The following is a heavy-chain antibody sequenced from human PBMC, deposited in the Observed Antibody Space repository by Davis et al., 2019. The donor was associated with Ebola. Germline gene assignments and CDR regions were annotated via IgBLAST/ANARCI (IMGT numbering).Heavy chain of an antibody. J-gene: IGHJ4*02. Sequence: MPSETLSLTCAVSGDSISSSNWWSWVRQPPGKGLEWIGEISQSGSTNYNPSLKSRVTISVDTSKNQFSLKLSSVTAADTAVYYCARNGYYFDYWGQGTLVTVSS. V-gene: IGHV4-4*02. CDR2: ISQSGST. D-gene: IGHD2-8*01. CDR1: GDSISSSNW. CDR3: ARNGYYFDY.